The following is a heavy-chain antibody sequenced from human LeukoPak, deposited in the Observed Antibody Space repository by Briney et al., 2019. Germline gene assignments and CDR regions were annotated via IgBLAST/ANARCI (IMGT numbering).Heavy chain of an antibody. Sequence: GGSLRLSCAASDLTVSSNYMSWVRQAPGKGLQCVSLIYSGDSTYYADSVKGRFTISRDKSKNTLSLQMNSLRAEDTAVYYCARLTVTTTSDYFDYWGQGTRVTVSP. CDR2: IYSGDST. CDR1: DLTVSSNY. J-gene: IGHJ4*02. CDR3: ARLTVTTTSDYFDY. D-gene: IGHD4-17*01. V-gene: IGHV3-53*01.